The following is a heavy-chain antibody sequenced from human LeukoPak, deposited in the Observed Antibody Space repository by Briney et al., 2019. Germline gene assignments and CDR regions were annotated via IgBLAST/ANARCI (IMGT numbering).Heavy chain of an antibody. V-gene: IGHV3-33*01. Sequence: GRSLRLSFAATGFRFSSYGMHWGGQAPGNWLELVAVIWYDGTNKYYADSVKGRFTISRDNSKNTLYLQMNSLRAEDTAVYYCARDQRGFSYSKYYFDYWGQGTLVTVSS. D-gene: IGHD5-18*01. CDR3: ARDQRGFSYSKYYFDY. CDR2: IWYDGTNK. CDR1: GFRFSSYG. J-gene: IGHJ4*02.